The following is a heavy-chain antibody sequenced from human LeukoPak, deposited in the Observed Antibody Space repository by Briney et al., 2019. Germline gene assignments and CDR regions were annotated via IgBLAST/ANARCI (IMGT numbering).Heavy chain of an antibody. CDR2: ISAYNGNT. CDR3: ARDVDDSSGYYGYPFDY. Sequence: ASVKVSCKASGYTFTSYGISWVRQAPGQGLEWVGWISAYNGNTNYAQKLQGRVTMTTDTSTSTAYMELRSLRSDDTAVYYCARDVDDSSGYYGYPFDYWGQGTLVTVSS. CDR1: GYTFTSYG. J-gene: IGHJ4*02. V-gene: IGHV1-18*01. D-gene: IGHD3-22*01.